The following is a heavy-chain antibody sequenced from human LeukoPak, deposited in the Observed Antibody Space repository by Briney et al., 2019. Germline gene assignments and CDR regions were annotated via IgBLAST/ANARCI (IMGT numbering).Heavy chain of an antibody. CDR3: AIVIGVRRVPHAGWYGSFES. CDR1: GDSISSYY. Sequence: SETLSLTCRVSGDSISSYYWSWIRQAPGKAPKWIGSTYINGETKYNPNYNHSLKRRATISGDMTKNHFSLSLTPVTGADTAVYYCAIVIGVRRVPHAGWYGSFESWGQGVLVTVSS. CDR2: TYINGETKYNP. D-gene: IGHD6-19*01. V-gene: IGHV4-4*09. J-gene: IGHJ4*02.